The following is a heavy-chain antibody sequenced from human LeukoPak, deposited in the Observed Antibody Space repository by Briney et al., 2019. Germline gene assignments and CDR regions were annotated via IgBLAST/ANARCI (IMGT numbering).Heavy chain of an antibody. J-gene: IGHJ4*02. CDR2: INHSGST. Sequence: PGGSLRLSCAASGFTFSSYAMSWVRQAPGKGLEWIGEINHSGSTNYNPSLKSRVTISVGTSKNQFSLKLSSVTAADTAVYYCARTNGFSDFDYWGQGTLVTVSS. CDR3: ARTNGFSDFDY. V-gene: IGHV4-34*01. CDR1: GFTFSSYA. D-gene: IGHD5-24*01.